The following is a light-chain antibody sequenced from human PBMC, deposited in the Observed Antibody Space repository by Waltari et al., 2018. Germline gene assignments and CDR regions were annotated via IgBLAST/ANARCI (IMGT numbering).Light chain of an antibody. CDR2: KNN. J-gene: IGLJ3*02. V-gene: IGLV1-47*01. Sequence: QSVLTQPPSASGTPGQRVTISCSGSRPNIGRYFVSWYQHLPGTAPKLLIYKNNQRPSGVPARFSGSKSGTSASLAISGLRSEDEADYYCATWDDSLSGEVFGGGTKLTVL. CDR1: RPNIGRYF. CDR3: ATWDDSLSGEV.